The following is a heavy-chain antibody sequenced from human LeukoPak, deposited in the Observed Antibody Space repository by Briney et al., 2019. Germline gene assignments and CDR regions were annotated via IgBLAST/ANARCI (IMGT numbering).Heavy chain of an antibody. J-gene: IGHJ6*02. CDR2: ISAYNGNT. D-gene: IGHD3-10*01. CDR3: ARDAPEAMVRGRGYYYYGMDV. Sequence: GASVKVSCKASGYTFTSYGISWVRQAPGQGLEWMGWISAYNGNTNYVQKLQGRVTMTTDTSTSTAYMELRSLRSDDTAVYYCARDAPEAMVRGRGYYYYGMDVWGQGTTVTVSS. CDR1: GYTFTSYG. V-gene: IGHV1-18*01.